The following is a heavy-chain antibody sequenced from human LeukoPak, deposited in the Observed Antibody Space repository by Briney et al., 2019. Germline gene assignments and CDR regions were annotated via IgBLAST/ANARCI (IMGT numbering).Heavy chain of an antibody. CDR1: GFSLSTSGVG. CDR3: AHVNTIWFPFDY. CDR2: IYWDDDK. Sequence: SGPTLVNPTQTLTLTCTFSGFSLSTSGVGVGWIRQPPGKALEWLALIYWDDDKRYSPSLKTRLTITKDTSKNLVFLTMTDMDPVDAATYYCAHVNTIWFPFDYWGQGTLVTVSS. V-gene: IGHV2-5*02. D-gene: IGHD3-10*01. J-gene: IGHJ4*02.